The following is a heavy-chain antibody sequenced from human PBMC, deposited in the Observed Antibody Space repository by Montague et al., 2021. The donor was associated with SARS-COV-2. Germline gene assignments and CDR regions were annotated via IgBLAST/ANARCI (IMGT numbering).Heavy chain of an antibody. CDR1: GGSFSGNY. Sequence: SETLSLTCAVSGGSFSGNYWSWVRQPPGEGLQWIGEINQSGDINYNPSLKSRVTISVDTSRNQFSLKLTSVTAADTAVYFCARGQHGGNMVLVVIGFYYYMDVWGHGTTGTVS. CDR2: INQSGDI. J-gene: IGHJ6*02. D-gene: IGHD2-8*02. V-gene: IGHV4-34*01. CDR3: ARGQHGGNMVLVVIGFYYYMDV.